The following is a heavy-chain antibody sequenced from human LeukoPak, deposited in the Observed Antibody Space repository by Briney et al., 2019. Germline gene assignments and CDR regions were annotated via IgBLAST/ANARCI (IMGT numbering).Heavy chain of an antibody. J-gene: IGHJ3*02. CDR3: ARVVDTAMDPSPFDI. Sequence: ASVKVSCKASGYTFTGYYMHWVRQAPGQGLEWMGWINPNSGGTNYAQKFQGRVTMTRDTSISTAYMELSRLRSDDTAVYYCARVVDTAMDPSPFDIWGQGTMVTVSS. CDR1: GYTFTGYY. V-gene: IGHV1-2*02. CDR2: INPNSGGT. D-gene: IGHD5-18*01.